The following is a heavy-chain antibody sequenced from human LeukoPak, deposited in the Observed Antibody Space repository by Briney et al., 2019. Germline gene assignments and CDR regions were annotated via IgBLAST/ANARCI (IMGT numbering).Heavy chain of an antibody. CDR3: ARGIAAAGGTGLCFDY. D-gene: IGHD6-13*01. Sequence: GGSLRLSCAASGLTFSSYTMNWVRQAPGKGLEWVSYISSSGSTTYYADSVKGRFTISRDNAKNSLYLQMKSLRAEDTAVYYCARGIAAAGGTGLCFDYWGQGTLVTVSS. CDR1: GLTFSSYT. J-gene: IGHJ4*02. CDR2: ISSSGSTT. V-gene: IGHV3-48*01.